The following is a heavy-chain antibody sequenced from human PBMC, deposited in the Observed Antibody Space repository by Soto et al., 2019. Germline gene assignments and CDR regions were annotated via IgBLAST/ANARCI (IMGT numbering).Heavy chain of an antibody. CDR2: ISFHGANI. Sequence: PGGSLRLSCAASGFPFNTYALHWLRQAPGKGLEWVAVISFHGANIYYADSVKGRFTISRDNSKNMLYLQMNSLRAEDTAVYYCATDARVLTPEDYYFDNWGQGTLVTVSS. V-gene: IGHV3-30-3*01. CDR1: GFPFNTYA. CDR3: ATDARVLTPEDYYFDN. J-gene: IGHJ4*02.